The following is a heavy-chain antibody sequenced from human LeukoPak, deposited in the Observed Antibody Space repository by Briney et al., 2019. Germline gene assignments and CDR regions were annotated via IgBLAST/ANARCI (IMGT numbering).Heavy chain of an antibody. Sequence: GGSLRLSCAASGFTFSSYWMNWVCQSPGKGLEWVANINERGGVQHYVDSVEGRFTISRDNAKNSLDLQMHNLRVEDTAVYYCARGADKLIAGAYWYHVDGWGEGTTVTVSS. J-gene: IGHJ6*03. D-gene: IGHD6-13*01. CDR1: GFTFSSYW. CDR3: ARGADKLIAGAYWYHVDG. CDR2: INERGGVQ. V-gene: IGHV3-7*01.